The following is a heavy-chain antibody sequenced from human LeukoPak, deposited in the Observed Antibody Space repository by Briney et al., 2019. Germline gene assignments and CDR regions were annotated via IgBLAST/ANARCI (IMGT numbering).Heavy chain of an antibody. D-gene: IGHD1-26*01. CDR1: GFTFSGYV. CDR3: ARDIFLVGVIATTGMGYFDY. Sequence: GGSLRLSCAASGFTFSGYVMTWVRQPPGKGLQWVADISGSGGSTYYADSVKGRFTFSRDNSKNTLYLQMNSLRVEDTAVYYCARDIFLVGVIATTGMGYFDYWGQGTLVTASS. CDR2: ISGSGGST. J-gene: IGHJ4*02. V-gene: IGHV3-23*01.